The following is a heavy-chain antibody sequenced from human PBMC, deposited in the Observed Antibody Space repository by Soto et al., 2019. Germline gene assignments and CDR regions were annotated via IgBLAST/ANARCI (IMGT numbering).Heavy chain of an antibody. V-gene: IGHV5-51*01. D-gene: IGHD6-19*01. CDR3: ARPFDSSGWNDY. J-gene: IGHJ4*02. Sequence: PGESLKISCKVSGYSFTSYWIGWLRQMPGKGLEWMGIIWPGDSDTRYSPSFQGQVTISADKSINTAYLQWNSLKASDTAMYYCARPFDSSGWNDYWGQGTLVTVSS. CDR2: IWPGDSDT. CDR1: GYSFTSYW.